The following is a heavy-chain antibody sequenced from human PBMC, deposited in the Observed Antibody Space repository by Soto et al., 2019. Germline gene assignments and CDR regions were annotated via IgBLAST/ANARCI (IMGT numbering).Heavy chain of an antibody. CDR3: ARAATPEIYYYYYYMDV. V-gene: IGHV4-31*03. CDR1: GGSISSGGYY. CDR2: IYYSGST. Sequence: SETLSLTCTVSGGSISSGGYYWSWIRQHPGKGLEWIGYIYYSGSTYYNPSLKSRVTISVDTSKNQFSLKLSSVTAADTAVYYCARAATPEIYYYYYYMDVWGKGTTVTVSS. J-gene: IGHJ6*03.